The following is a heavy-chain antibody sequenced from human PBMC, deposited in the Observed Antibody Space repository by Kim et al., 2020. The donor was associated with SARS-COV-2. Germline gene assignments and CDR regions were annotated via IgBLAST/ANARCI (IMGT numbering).Heavy chain of an antibody. CDR1: GGSISSSSYY. V-gene: IGHV4-39*01. CDR2: IYYSGST. D-gene: IGHD6-25*01. J-gene: IGHJ4*02. Sequence: SETLSLTCTVSGGSISSSSYYWGWIRQPPGKGLEWIGSIYYSGSTYYNPSLKSRVTISVDTSKNQFSLKLSSVTAADTAVYYCARLEAAAGHYFFDYWGQGTLVTVSS. CDR3: ARLEAAAGHYFFDY.